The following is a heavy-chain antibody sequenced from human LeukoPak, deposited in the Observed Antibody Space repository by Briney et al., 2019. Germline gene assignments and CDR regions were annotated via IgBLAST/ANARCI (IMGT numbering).Heavy chain of an antibody. CDR1: GYTLTGYY. J-gene: IGHJ4*02. CDR3: ARAVVVVPAAIYYDSSGYLFDY. D-gene: IGHD2-2*02. Sequence: GASVKVSCKASGYTLTGYYMHWVRQAPGQGLEWMGWINPNSGGTNYAQKFHGRVTMTRDTSISTAYMELSRLRSDDTAVYYCARAVVVVPAAIYYDSSGYLFDYWGQGTLVTVSS. CDR2: INPNSGGT. V-gene: IGHV1-2*02.